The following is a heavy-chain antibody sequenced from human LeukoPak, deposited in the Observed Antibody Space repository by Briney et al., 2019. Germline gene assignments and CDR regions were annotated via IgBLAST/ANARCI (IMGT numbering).Heavy chain of an antibody. V-gene: IGHV4-61*09. J-gene: IGHJ4*02. CDR2: IYRSGST. Sequence: PSETLSLTCTVSGGSISSGSYYWSWIRQPAGKRLEWIGHIYRSGSTNYNPSLKSRVTISVDTSKNQFSLKLSSVTAADTAFYYCATDGSTFGGIIVYPFDYWGQGTLVTVSS. D-gene: IGHD3-16*02. CDR1: GGSISSGSYY. CDR3: ATDGSTFGGIIVYPFDY.